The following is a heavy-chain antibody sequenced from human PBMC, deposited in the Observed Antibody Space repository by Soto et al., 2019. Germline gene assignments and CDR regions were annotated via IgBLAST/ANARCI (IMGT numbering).Heavy chain of an antibody. CDR1: GYTFTSYY. Sequence: ASVKVSCKASGYTFTSYYMHWVRQAPGQGLEWMGIINPSGGSTSYAQKFQGRVTMTRDTSTSTVYMELSSLRSEDTAVYYCARELGYSSGWTGKYYYDGMDVWSQGTTVTVSS. CDR3: ARELGYSSGWTGKYYYDGMDV. CDR2: INPSGGST. D-gene: IGHD6-19*01. V-gene: IGHV1-46*01. J-gene: IGHJ6*02.